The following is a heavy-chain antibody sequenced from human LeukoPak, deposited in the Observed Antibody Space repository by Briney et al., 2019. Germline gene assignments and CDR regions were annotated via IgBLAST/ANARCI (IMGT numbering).Heavy chain of an antibody. CDR3: AGGQMFTSGGFDN. CDR2: FYTGGNK. CDR1: GFSVSDKY. J-gene: IGHJ4*02. D-gene: IGHD6-19*01. V-gene: IGHV3-53*01. Sequence: WGSLRLSCAVSGFSVSDKYMSWVRQAPGKGLEWVSVFYTGGNKYYAAFVKGRFTISRDNSNNMVFLQMNSLTVEDTALYYCAGGQMFTSGGFDNWGQGTLVTVSS.